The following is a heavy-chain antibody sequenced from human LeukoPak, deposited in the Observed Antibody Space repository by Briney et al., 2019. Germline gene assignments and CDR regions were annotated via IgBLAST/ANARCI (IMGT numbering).Heavy chain of an antibody. D-gene: IGHD6-6*01. CDR3: ARDVAARPHWFDP. Sequence: GGSLRLSCAASGFTFSSYAMHWVRQAPGKGLEWVAVISYDGSNKYYADSVKGRFTISRDNSKNTLYLQMNSLRAEDTAVYYCARDVAARPHWFDPWGQGTLVTVSP. V-gene: IGHV3-30-3*01. CDR2: ISYDGSNK. CDR1: GFTFSSYA. J-gene: IGHJ5*02.